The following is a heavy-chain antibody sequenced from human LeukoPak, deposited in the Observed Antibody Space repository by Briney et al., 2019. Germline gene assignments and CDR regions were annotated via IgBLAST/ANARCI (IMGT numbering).Heavy chain of an antibody. CDR1: GGTFSSYA. V-gene: IGHV1-8*02. CDR3: ARDAARTWIQLWSRRRTYNWFDP. J-gene: IGHJ5*02. Sequence: GASVKVSCKASGGTFSSYAISWVRQAPGQGLEWMGWMNPNSGNTGYAQKFQGRVTMTRNTSISTAYMELSSLRSEDTAVYYCARDAARTWIQLWSRRRTYNWFDPWGQGTLVTVSS. D-gene: IGHD5-18*01. CDR2: MNPNSGNT.